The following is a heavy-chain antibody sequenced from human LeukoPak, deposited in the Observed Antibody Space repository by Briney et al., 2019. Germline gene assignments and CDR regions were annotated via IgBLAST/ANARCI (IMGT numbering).Heavy chain of an antibody. D-gene: IGHD6-19*01. V-gene: IGHV4-59*08. CDR2: IDYTGTT. Sequence: PSETLSLTCTVSYGSISTYYWNWIRQPPGRGLEWIGYIDYTGTTNYNPSLKSRVTISVNTSKNQFSLKLTSVTAADTAVYYCARHLPYSSGWARYFDYWGQGTLVTVSS. J-gene: IGHJ4*02. CDR3: ARHLPYSSGWARYFDY. CDR1: YGSISTYY.